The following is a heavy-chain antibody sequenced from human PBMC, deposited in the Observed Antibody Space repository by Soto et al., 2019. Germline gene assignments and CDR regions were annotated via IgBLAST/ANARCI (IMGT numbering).Heavy chain of an antibody. CDR2: IRQDGSEI. J-gene: IGHJ4*02. CDR1: GFTFSSNW. V-gene: IGHV3-7*04. Sequence: GGSLRLSCVGSGFTFSSNWMTWVRQAPGKGLEWVANIRQDGSEINYVDSVKGRFTISRDNTKNSLYLQMNSLRAEDTAIYYCAREVVVSRGASYFGYWGQGNLVTVSS. CDR3: AREVVVSRGASYFGY. D-gene: IGHD2-2*01.